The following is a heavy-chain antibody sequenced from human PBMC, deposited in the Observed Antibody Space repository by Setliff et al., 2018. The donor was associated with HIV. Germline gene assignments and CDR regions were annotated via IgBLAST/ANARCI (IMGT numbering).Heavy chain of an antibody. V-gene: IGHV1-69*13. Sequence: SVKVSCKASGGTFSSYAISWVRQAPGQGLDWMGGIIPVFGTTNYAQKFQGRVTITADESTSTAYMELSSLRSEDTAVYYCARGGVYYYDSSGWSMDYWGQETLVTVSS. CDR2: IIPVFGTT. D-gene: IGHD3-22*01. CDR1: GGTFSSYA. CDR3: ARGGVYYYDSSGWSMDY. J-gene: IGHJ4*02.